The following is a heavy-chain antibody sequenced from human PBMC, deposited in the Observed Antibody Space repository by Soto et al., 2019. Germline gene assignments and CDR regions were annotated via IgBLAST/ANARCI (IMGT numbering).Heavy chain of an antibody. CDR3: ARDFYQLVSLDAFDI. V-gene: IGHV1-18*01. Sequence: ASVKVSCKASGYTFTSYGISWVRQAPGQGLEWMGWISAYNGNTNYAQKLQGRVTMTTDTSTSTAYMELRSLRSDDTAVYYCARDFYQLVSLDAFDIWGQGTMVTVSS. D-gene: IGHD2-2*01. CDR2: ISAYNGNT. CDR1: GYTFTSYG. J-gene: IGHJ3*02.